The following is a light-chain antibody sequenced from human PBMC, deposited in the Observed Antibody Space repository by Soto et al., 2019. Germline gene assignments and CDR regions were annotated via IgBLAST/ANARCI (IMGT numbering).Light chain of an antibody. Sequence: EIVLTQSPGTLSLSLGERATLSCRASQSVSSDYVAWYRQKPGQVPTVLIYRASTRATGIPDRFSGSGSGTDFTLTISRVEPEDFAVYYCQQYGSSPPTTFGGGTKVEIK. V-gene: IGKV3-20*01. CDR1: QSVSSDY. J-gene: IGKJ4*01. CDR3: QQYGSSPPTT. CDR2: RAS.